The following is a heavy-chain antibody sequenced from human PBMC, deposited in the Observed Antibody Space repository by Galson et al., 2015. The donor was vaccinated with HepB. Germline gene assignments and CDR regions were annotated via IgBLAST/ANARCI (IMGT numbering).Heavy chain of an antibody. V-gene: IGHV3-30*18. J-gene: IGHJ6*02. D-gene: IGHD1-14*01. CDR3: AKAKGPTTYYDMDV. CDR1: GFTFSSYG. Sequence: SLRLSCAASGFTFSSYGMHWVRQAPGKGLEWVAVISYDGSNKYYADSVKGRFTISRDNSKNTLYLQMNSLRAEDTAVYYCAKAKGPTTYYDMDVWGQGTTVTVSS. CDR2: ISYDGSNK.